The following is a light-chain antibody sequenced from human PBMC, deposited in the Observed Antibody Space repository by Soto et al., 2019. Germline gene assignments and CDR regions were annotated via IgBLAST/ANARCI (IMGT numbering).Light chain of an antibody. CDR3: QQYDNWTSIT. Sequence: EIVMTQSPATLSVSPGERATLSCRASESVSSNLACYQQKHGQAPMLLIYGASARATGIPARFSGSGSGTEFTLTISILQSEDFAVYYCQQYDNWTSITFGQGTRLEIK. J-gene: IGKJ5*01. CDR1: ESVSSN. CDR2: GAS. V-gene: IGKV3-15*01.